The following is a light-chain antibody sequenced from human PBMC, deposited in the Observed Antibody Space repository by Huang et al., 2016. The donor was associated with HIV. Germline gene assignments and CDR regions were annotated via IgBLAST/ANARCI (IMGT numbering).Light chain of an antibody. Sequence: DIIMTQSPDSLAVSLGERATLNCRSSQSVYSSSTSQDYMAWVHQKPGHPPRLLLFWASTREAGVPDRFSGSGSGTHFTLTIANLEAEDAAIYYCQQYYSSPQTFGQGTRVEVK. CDR2: WAS. J-gene: IGKJ1*01. CDR1: QSVYSSSTSQDY. CDR3: QQYYSSPQT. V-gene: IGKV4-1*01.